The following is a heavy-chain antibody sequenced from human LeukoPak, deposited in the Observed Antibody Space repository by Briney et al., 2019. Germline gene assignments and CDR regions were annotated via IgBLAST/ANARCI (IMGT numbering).Heavy chain of an antibody. V-gene: IGHV3-30-3*01. D-gene: IGHD6-19*01. J-gene: IGHJ4*02. CDR2: ISYDGSNK. CDR1: GFTFSSYA. CDR3: ARDTQWLAHFDY. Sequence: GRSLRLSCAASGFTFSSYAMHWVRQAPGKGLEWVAVISYDGSNKYYADSVKGRFTISRDNSKNTLYLQMNSLRTEDTAVYYCARDTQWLAHFDYWGQGTLVTVSS.